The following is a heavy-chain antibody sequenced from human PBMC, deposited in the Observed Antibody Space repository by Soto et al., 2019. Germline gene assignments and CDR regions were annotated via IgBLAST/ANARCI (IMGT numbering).Heavy chain of an antibody. Sequence: ASVKVSCKASGDTFTTYAMHWVRQAPGQRLEWMGWINAGNGNTKYSQKFQGRVTITRDTSASTAYMELSSLRSEDTAVYYCARENPPNYYDSSGYPYYFDYWGQGTLVTVSS. CDR3: ARENPPNYYDSSGYPYYFDY. CDR1: GDTFTTYA. J-gene: IGHJ4*02. CDR2: INAGNGNT. D-gene: IGHD3-22*01. V-gene: IGHV1-3*01.